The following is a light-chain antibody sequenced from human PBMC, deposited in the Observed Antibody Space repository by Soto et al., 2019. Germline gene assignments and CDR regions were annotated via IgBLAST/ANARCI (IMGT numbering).Light chain of an antibody. CDR2: SSH. Sequence: QSVLTQPPSASGTPGQRVTIPCSGSSSNIGDSHVHWYQQLPGAAPKVLIHSSHQRPSGVPDRFSGSQSGTSASLAISGLQSEDEADYYCAAWDDSLNGVVFGGGTKLTVL. V-gene: IGLV1-44*01. CDR1: SSNIGDSH. J-gene: IGLJ2*01. CDR3: AAWDDSLNGVV.